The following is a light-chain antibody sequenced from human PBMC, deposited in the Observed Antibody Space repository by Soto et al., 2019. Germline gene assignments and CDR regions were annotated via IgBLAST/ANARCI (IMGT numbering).Light chain of an antibody. CDR1: QSISYY. CDR2: DAS. J-gene: IGKJ4*01. V-gene: IGKV3-11*01. CDR3: QQRFNWPPLT. Sequence: EIVLTPSPATLSLSPGERATLSCRASQSISYYLAWYQQKPGQPPRLLIYDASNRATGIPARFSGSGSGTDFTLTISSLEPEDFAVYYCQQRFNWPPLTFGGGTKVEIK.